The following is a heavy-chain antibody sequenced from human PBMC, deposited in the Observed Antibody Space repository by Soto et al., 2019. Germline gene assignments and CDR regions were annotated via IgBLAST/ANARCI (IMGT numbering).Heavy chain of an antibody. CDR3: AKATAPWELLPFDY. V-gene: IGHV3-9*01. D-gene: IGHD1-26*01. CDR2: ISWNSGSI. Sequence: GGSLRLSCAASGFTFDDYAMHWVRQAPGKGLEWVSGISWNSGSIGYADSVKGRFTIPRDNAKNSLYLQMNSLRAEDTALYYCAKATAPWELLPFDYWGQGTLVTVSS. CDR1: GFTFDDYA. J-gene: IGHJ4*02.